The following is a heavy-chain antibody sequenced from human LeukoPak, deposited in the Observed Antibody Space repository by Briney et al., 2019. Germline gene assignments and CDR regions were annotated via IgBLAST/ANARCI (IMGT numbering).Heavy chain of an antibody. V-gene: IGHV3-11*04. J-gene: IGHJ4*02. CDR2: ISSTGRTI. CDR3: ARGSIAAAGVFDY. CDR1: GFTFSDYY. Sequence: GGSLRLSCAASGFTFSDYYMSWIRQAPGKGLECVSYISSTGRTIYYADSVKGRFTISRDNAKNSLYLHMNSLRAEDTAVYYCARGSIAAAGVFDYWGQGTLVTVSS. D-gene: IGHD6-13*01.